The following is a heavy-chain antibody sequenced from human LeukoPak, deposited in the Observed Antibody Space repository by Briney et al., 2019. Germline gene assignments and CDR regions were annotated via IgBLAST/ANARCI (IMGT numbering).Heavy chain of an antibody. J-gene: IGHJ6*02. CDR1: GFTFTSSA. D-gene: IGHD2-2*01. CDR3: THCSSTSCYPNGYYYYGMDV. V-gene: IGHV1-58*01. CDR2: IVVGSGNT. Sequence: SVKVSCKASGFTFTSSAVQWVRQARGQRLEWIGWIVVGSGNTNYARKFQERVTITRDMSTSTAYMELSSLRSEDTAVYYCTHCSSTSCYPNGYYYYGMDVWGQGTTVTVSS.